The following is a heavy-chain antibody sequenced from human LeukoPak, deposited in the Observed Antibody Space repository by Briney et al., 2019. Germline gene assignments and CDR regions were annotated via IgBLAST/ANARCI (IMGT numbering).Heavy chain of an antibody. V-gene: IGHV1-69*05. D-gene: IGHD2-2*01. Sequence: SVKVSCKASGGTFSSYAISWVRQAPGQGLEWTGGIIPIFGTANYAQKFQGRVTITTDESTSTAYMELSSLRSEDTAVYYCASGGGRVYQLFPFDYWGQGTLVTVSS. J-gene: IGHJ4*02. CDR1: GGTFSSYA. CDR3: ASGGGRVYQLFPFDY. CDR2: IIPIFGTA.